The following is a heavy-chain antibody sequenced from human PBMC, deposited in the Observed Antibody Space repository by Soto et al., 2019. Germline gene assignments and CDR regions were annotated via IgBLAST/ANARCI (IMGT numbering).Heavy chain of an antibody. CDR3: ARDLNGYSYGLDYYYYGMDV. D-gene: IGHD5-18*01. CDR1: GGTFSSYA. Sequence: QVQLVQSGAEVKKPGSSVKVSCKASGGTFSSYASSWVRQAPGQGLEWMGGIIPIFGTANYAQKFQGRVTITADESTSTAYMELSSLRSEDTAVYYCARDLNGYSYGLDYYYYGMDVWGQGTTVTVSS. J-gene: IGHJ6*02. V-gene: IGHV1-69*12. CDR2: IIPIFGTA.